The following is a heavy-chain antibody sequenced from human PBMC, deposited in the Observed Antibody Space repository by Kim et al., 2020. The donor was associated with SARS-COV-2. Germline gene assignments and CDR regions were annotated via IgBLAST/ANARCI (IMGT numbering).Heavy chain of an antibody. D-gene: IGHD2-2*01. V-gene: IGHV4-59*09. J-gene: IGHJ5*02. CDR3: ARGSCSSTGCSDWFDP. Sequence: LTSRVTISVDTSKNQFSLMLSSVTAADTAVYYCARGSCSSTGCSDWFDPWGQGTLVTVSS.